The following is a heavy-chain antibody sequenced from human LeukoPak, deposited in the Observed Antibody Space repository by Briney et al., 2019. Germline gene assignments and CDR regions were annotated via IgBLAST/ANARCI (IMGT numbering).Heavy chain of an antibody. Sequence: SETLSLTCTVSGGSISSSSHYWGWIRQPPGKGLEWIGSIYYSGSTYYNPSLKSRVTISVDTSKNQFSLKLSSVTAADTAVYYCARMALHGVNYYYYMDVWGKGTTVTVSS. J-gene: IGHJ6*03. CDR1: GGSISSSSHY. CDR3: ARMALHGVNYYYYMDV. D-gene: IGHD3-10*01. CDR2: IYYSGST. V-gene: IGHV4-39*01.